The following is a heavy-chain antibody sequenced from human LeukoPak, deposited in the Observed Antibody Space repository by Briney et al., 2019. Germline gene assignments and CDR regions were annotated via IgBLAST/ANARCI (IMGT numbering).Heavy chain of an antibody. CDR1: GFTVSSNY. Sequence: PGGSLRLSCAASGFTVSSNYMTWVRQAPGKGLEWVSVIHSGGDTYYADSVKGRFTISRDNSKNTLSLQMNSLRAEDAAVYYCANGKSEDNSGWPRGTFWGQGTLVTVSS. CDR2: IHSGGDT. V-gene: IGHV3-53*01. J-gene: IGHJ4*02. CDR3: ANGKSEDNSGWPRGTF. D-gene: IGHD5-12*01.